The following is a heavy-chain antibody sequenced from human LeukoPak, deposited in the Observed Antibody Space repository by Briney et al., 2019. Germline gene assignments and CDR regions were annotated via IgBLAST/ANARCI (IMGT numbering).Heavy chain of an antibody. J-gene: IGHJ5*02. CDR2: IKSKTDGGTT. Sequence: GGSLRLSCAASGFTFSNAWMSWVRQAPGKGLEWVGRIKSKTDGGTTDYAAPVKGRFTISRDDSKNTLYLQLNGLKTEDTAVYYCTTESLYHYDRGYNWFDPWGQGTLVTVSS. CDR1: GFTFSNAW. D-gene: IGHD3-10*02. V-gene: IGHV3-15*01. CDR3: TTESLYHYDRGYNWFDP.